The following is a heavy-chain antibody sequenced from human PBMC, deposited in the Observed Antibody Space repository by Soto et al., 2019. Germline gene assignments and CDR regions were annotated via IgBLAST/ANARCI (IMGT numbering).Heavy chain of an antibody. J-gene: IGHJ6*02. CDR1: VVSFSSYY. CDR2: IDHSGST. Sequence: SETLSLTCAVYVVSFSSYYWSCIRHPPGKWLEWIGEIDHSGSTNYHPSLKSRVTISVDTSKNHFSLKLSSVTAADTAVYFCARANPPYDLNYVRRGLDSLCQGTTFTVSS. CDR3: ARANPPYDLNYVRRGLDS. V-gene: IGHV4-34*01. D-gene: IGHD1-7*01.